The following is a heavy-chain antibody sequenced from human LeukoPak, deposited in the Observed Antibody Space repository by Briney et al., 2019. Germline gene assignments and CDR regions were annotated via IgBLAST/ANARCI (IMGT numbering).Heavy chain of an antibody. V-gene: IGHV1-58*02. CDR2: IVVGSGNT. J-gene: IGHJ4*02. D-gene: IGHD4-17*01. CDR1: GFTFTSSA. Sequence: GASVKVSCKASGFTFTSSAMQWVRQARGQRLEWIGWIVVGSGNTNYAQKFQERVTITRDTSASTAYMELSSLRSEDMAVYYCARADLYGDWYYFDYWGQGTLVTVSS. CDR3: ARADLYGDWYYFDY.